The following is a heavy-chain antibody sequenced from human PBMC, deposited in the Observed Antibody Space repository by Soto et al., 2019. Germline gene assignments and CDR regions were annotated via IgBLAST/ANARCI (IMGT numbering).Heavy chain of an antibody. D-gene: IGHD6-13*01. CDR3: TRGGYSSSWTSQIYYGLDV. V-gene: IGHV1-69*06. Sequence: QVQLVQSGAEVKKAGSSVNVSCKASGGTFSTYAVSWVRQAPGQGLEWMGGIIPTFGTTNYAQKFQGRVTITADKSTNTVYIEVGSLRSDDSAVYFCTRGGYSSSWTSQIYYGLDVWGQGTTVTVSS. J-gene: IGHJ6*02. CDR1: GGTFSTYA. CDR2: IIPTFGTT.